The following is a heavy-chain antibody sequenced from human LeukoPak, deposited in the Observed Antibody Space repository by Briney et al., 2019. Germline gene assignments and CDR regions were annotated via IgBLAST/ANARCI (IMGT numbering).Heavy chain of an antibody. CDR2: VHYSGST. CDR3: ARLLYYGSGSYYNWFDP. V-gene: IGHV4-59*08. CDR1: RGSISGYY. D-gene: IGHD3-10*01. J-gene: IGHJ5*02. Sequence: SDTLSLTCSVSRGSISGYYWSWIRQPPGKGLEWIGYVHYSGSTNINPSLKSRVTISVDTSKNKFSLKLSSVTAADTAMYYCARLLYYGSGSYYNWFDPWGQGTLVTVSS.